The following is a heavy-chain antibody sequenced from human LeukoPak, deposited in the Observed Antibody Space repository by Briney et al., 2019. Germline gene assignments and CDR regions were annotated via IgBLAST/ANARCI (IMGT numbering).Heavy chain of an antibody. CDR2: ISSSSDDI. V-gene: IGHV3-21*01. J-gene: IGHJ4*02. Sequence: PGRSLRLPCAASGFTFSSYTMNWVRQAPGKGLEWVSSISSSSDDIYYADSVKGRFTISRDNAKNTLFLQVNSLRAEDTAVYYCARGRPHGNDYWGQGTLVTVSS. D-gene: IGHD4-23*01. CDR1: GFTFSSYT. CDR3: ARGRPHGNDY.